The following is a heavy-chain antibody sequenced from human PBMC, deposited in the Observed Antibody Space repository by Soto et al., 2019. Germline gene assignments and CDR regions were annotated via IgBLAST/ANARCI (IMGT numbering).Heavy chain of an antibody. CDR3: ARDRSRNWFDP. D-gene: IGHD2-15*01. V-gene: IGHV4-59*01. CDR1: GGSISSYY. J-gene: IGHJ5*02. CDR2: IYYSGST. Sequence: PSETLSLTCTVSGGSISSYYWSWIRQPPGKGLEWIGYIYYSGSTNYNPSLKSRVTTSVDTSKNQFSLKLSSVTAADTAVYYCARDRSRNWFDPRGQGTLVTVSS.